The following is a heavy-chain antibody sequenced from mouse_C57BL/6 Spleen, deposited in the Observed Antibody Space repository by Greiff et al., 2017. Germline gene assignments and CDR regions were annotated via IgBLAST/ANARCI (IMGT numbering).Heavy chain of an antibody. D-gene: IGHD2-10*01. CDR2: IHPNSGST. Sequence: QVQLQQPGAELVKPGASVKLSCKASGYTFTSYWMHWVKQRPGQGLEWIGMIHPNSGSTNYNEKLKSKATLTVDKSSSAAYMQLSSLTSEDSAVYYCAPYYCNYVFAYWGQGTLVTVSA. CDR1: GYTFTSYW. V-gene: IGHV1-64*01. J-gene: IGHJ3*01. CDR3: APYYCNYVFAY.